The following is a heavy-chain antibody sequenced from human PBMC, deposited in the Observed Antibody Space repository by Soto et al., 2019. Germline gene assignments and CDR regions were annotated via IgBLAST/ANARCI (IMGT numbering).Heavy chain of an antibody. D-gene: IGHD2-2*01. CDR3: ASPAECSRTSCSR. Sequence: GGSLRLSCAASGFTLSRYSMNWVRQAPGKGLEWVSYISSSSNSIYYADSVKGRFTISRDNAKNSLHLQMNSLRAEDTAVYYCASPAECSRTSCSRWGQGTQVSV. CDR2: ISSSSNSI. CDR1: GFTLSRYS. J-gene: IGHJ4*01. V-gene: IGHV3-48*01.